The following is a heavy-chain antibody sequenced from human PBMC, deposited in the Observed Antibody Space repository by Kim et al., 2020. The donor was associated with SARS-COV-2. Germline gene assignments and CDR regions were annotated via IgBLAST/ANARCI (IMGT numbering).Heavy chain of an antibody. J-gene: IGHJ4*02. V-gene: IGHV4-30-4*01. Sequence: SETLSLTCNVSGGSINSVHHYWSWVRQPPGKGLEWIGYIYYTGSTFYNPSLRSRIRMSVDASKNQLSLRLTSLTVADTAVYFCARVKLLADSWGPGTLVT. CDR2: IYYTGST. CDR3: ARVKLLADS. CDR1: GGSINSVHHY. D-gene: IGHD2-21*01.